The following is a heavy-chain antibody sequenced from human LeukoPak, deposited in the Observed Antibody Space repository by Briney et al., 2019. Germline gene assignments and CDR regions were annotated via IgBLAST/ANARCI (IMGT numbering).Heavy chain of an antibody. D-gene: IGHD1/OR15-1a*01. CDR1: GGSISSYY. V-gene: IGHV4-59*01. CDR3: ARRLRRTHYFDY. Sequence: SETLSLTCTVSGGSISSYYWSWIRQPPGKGLEWIGYIYYSGSTNYNPSLKSRVTMAVDTSKKQFSLKLSSVTAADTAVYYCARRLRRTHYFDYWGQGTLVTVSS. CDR2: IYYSGST. J-gene: IGHJ4*02.